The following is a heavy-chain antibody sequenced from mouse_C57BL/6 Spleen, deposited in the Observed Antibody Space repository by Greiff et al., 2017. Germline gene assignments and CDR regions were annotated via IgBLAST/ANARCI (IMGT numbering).Heavy chain of an antibody. CDR3: ARTDYGSSWYFDV. CDR1: GYTFTSYW. Sequence: VQLQQPGAELVKPGASVKLSCKASGYTFTSYWMQWVKQRPGQGLEWIGEIDPSDSYTNYNQKFKGKATLTVDTSSSTAYMQLSSLTSEDSAVYYCARTDYGSSWYFDVWGTGTTVTVSS. CDR2: IDPSDSYT. J-gene: IGHJ1*03. V-gene: IGHV1-50*01. D-gene: IGHD1-1*01.